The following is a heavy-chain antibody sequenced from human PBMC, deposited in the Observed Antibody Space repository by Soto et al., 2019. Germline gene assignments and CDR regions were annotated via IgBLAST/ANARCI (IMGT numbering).Heavy chain of an antibody. CDR2: INPSGGST. V-gene: IGHV1-46*01. D-gene: IGHD5-18*01. J-gene: IGHJ6*02. Sequence: GASVKVSCKASGYSFIGYYMHWVRQAPGQGLEWMGMINPSGGSTNYAQKFQGRVSMTRDTSTTTLYMELSSLRSEDTAVYYCARDAEHGAANFFLSYGMDVWGPGTTVTVSS. CDR3: ARDAEHGAANFFLSYGMDV. CDR1: GYSFIGYY.